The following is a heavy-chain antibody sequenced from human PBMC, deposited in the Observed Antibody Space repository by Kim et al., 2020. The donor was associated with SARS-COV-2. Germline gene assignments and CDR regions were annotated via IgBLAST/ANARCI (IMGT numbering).Heavy chain of an antibody. CDR3: AGGDVCPYRFDC. V-gene: IGHV4-59*01. CDR2: IFYSGTT. CDR1: GGSIRNYY. Sequence: SETLSLTCTVSGGSIRNYYWSWIRQPPGGGLEWIGYIFYSGTTNYNPSLKSRVTISVDMSKSHFSLNLTSVTAADTTVYYCAGGDVCPYRFDCWGEGTL. D-gene: IGHD3-10*01. J-gene: IGHJ4*02.